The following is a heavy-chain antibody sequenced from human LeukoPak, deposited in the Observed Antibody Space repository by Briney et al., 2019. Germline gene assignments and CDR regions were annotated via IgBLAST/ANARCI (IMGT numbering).Heavy chain of an antibody. CDR3: ASSGPPSYDFWSGYSNDAFDI. V-gene: IGHV1-2*04. CDR2: INPNSGGT. Sequence: GASVKVSCKASGYTFTGYYMHWVRQAPGQGLEWMGWINPNSGGTNYAQKFQGWVTMTRDTSISTAYMELSSLRSEDTAVYYCASSGPPSYDFWSGYSNDAFDIWGQGTMVTVSS. D-gene: IGHD3-3*01. J-gene: IGHJ3*02. CDR1: GYTFTGYY.